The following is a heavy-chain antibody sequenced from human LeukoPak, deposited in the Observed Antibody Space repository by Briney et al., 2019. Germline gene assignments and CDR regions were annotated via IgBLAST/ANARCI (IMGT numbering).Heavy chain of an antibody. J-gene: IGHJ4*02. V-gene: IGHV1-8*03. CDR2: MNPNSGNT. Sequence: GASVKVSCKASGYTFTSYDINWVRQATGQGLEWMGWMNPNSGNTRYAQKFQGRVTITRNTSISTAYMELSSLRSEDTAVYYCARSGYDFWSGYPIAYYFDYWGQGTLVTVSS. D-gene: IGHD3-3*01. CDR3: ARSGYDFWSGYPIAYYFDY. CDR1: GYTFTSYD.